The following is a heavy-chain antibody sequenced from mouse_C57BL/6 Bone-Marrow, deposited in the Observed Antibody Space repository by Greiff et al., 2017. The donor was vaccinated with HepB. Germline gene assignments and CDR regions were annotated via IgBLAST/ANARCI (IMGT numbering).Heavy chain of an antibody. J-gene: IGHJ2*01. Sequence: EVQVVESGGDLVKPGGSLKLSCAASGFTFSSYGMSWVRQTPDKRLEWVATISSGGSYTYYPDSVKGRFTISRDNAKNTLYLQMSSLKSEDTAMYYCARHYYGSSYGYWGQGTTLTVSS. CDR2: ISSGGSYT. D-gene: IGHD1-1*01. V-gene: IGHV5-6*01. CDR1: GFTFSSYG. CDR3: ARHYYGSSYGY.